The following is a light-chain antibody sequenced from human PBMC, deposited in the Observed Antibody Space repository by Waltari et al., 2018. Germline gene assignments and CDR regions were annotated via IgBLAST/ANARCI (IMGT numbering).Light chain of an antibody. Sequence: IQMTQSPSSLSASVGDRVTITCRASQTISRYLNWYQQKLGKAPNLLIHAASSLQSGVPSRFSGSGSGRDFTLIITSLQPEDFATYYCQQSYSFTRTFGQGTKVEIK. CDR1: QTISRY. CDR2: AAS. CDR3: QQSYSFTRT. J-gene: IGKJ1*01. V-gene: IGKV1-39*01.